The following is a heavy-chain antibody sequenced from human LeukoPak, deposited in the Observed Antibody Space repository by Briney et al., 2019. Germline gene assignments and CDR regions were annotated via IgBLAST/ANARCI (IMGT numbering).Heavy chain of an antibody. CDR3: ARGDPSYDFWSGCIDY. J-gene: IGHJ4*02. CDR1: GFTFSSYE. Sequence: GGSLRLSCAASGFTFSSYEMNWVRQAPGRGLEWVSYISSSGSTIYYADSVKGRFTISRDNAKNSLYLQMNNLRAEDTAVYYCARGDPSYDFWSGCIDYWGQGTLVTVSS. D-gene: IGHD3-3*01. V-gene: IGHV3-48*03. CDR2: ISSSGSTI.